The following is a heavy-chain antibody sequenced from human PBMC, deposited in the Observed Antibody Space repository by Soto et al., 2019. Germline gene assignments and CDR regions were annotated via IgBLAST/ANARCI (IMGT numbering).Heavy chain of an antibody. CDR1: GYSFTSYW. CDR2: IYPGDSDT. J-gene: IGHJ6*02. D-gene: IGHD1-7*01. CDR3: ARHKRLSSFYNWNYDGVSDGMDV. V-gene: IGHV5-51*01. Sequence: GESLKISCKGSGYSFTSYWIGWVRQMPGKGLEWMGIIYPGDSDTRYSPSFQGQVTISADKSISTAYLQWSSLKASDTAMYYCARHKRLSSFYNWNYDGVSDGMDVWGQGTTVTV.